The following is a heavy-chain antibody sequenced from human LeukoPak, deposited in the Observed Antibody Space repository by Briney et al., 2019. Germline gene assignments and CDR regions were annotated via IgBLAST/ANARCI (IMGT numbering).Heavy chain of an antibody. CDR3: ARGIAAAGPFDY. Sequence: PGGSLRLSCAASGFTFSNYAMHWVRQAPGKGLEWLAVISYDGSNKYYADSVKGRFTISRDNSKNTLFLQMNSLRVEDTAGYYCARGIAAAGPFDYWGEGTLVSVSS. D-gene: IGHD6-13*01. CDR2: ISYDGSNK. CDR1: GFTFSNYA. V-gene: IGHV3-30*07. J-gene: IGHJ4*02.